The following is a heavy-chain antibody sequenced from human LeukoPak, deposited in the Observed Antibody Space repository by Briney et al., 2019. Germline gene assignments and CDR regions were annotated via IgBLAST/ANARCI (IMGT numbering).Heavy chain of an antibody. V-gene: IGHV3-33*01. CDR3: ARTFDSTGYDYGHYFDY. CDR2: IWFDGSEK. CDR1: GFTFSSYA. J-gene: IGHJ4*02. D-gene: IGHD3-22*01. Sequence: GGSLRLSCAASGFTFSSYAMHWVRRAPGKGLEWVAVIWFDGSEKHYADSGKGRFTISRDNSKNTLYLQMNSLRAEDTAMYYCARTFDSTGYDYGHYFDYWGQGTLVTVSS.